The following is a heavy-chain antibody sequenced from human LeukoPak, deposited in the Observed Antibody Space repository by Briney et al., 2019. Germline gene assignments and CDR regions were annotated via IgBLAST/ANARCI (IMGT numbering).Heavy chain of an antibody. D-gene: IGHD1-14*01. Sequence: SETLSLTCTVSGGSISSYYWSWIRQPPGKGLEWIGYIYYSGSTNYNPSLKSRVTISVDTSKNQFSLKLSSVTAADTAVYYCASKLGNYYYYYMDVWGKGTTVTVSS. CDR3: ASKLGNYYYYYMDV. CDR2: IYYSGST. CDR1: GGSISSYY. J-gene: IGHJ6*03. V-gene: IGHV4-59*01.